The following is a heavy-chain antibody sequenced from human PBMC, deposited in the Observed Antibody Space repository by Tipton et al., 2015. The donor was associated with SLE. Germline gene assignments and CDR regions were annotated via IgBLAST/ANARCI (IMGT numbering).Heavy chain of an antibody. V-gene: IGHV4-4*02. CDR2: IYHSGST. CDR1: GGSISSNNW. D-gene: IGHD5-12*01. Sequence: TLSLTCAVSGGSISSNNWWSWVRQPPGKGLEWIGEIYHSGSTNYNPSLKSRVTISVDTSKNQFSLRLSSVTAADTAIYYCARLREATGLFSKRGWLDPWGQGNLVTVSS. J-gene: IGHJ5*02. CDR3: ARLREATGLFSKRGWLDP.